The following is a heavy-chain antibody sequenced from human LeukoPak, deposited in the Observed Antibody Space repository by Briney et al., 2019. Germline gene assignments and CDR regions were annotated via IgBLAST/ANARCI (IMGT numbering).Heavy chain of an antibody. D-gene: IGHD4-17*01. Sequence: SETLSLTCAVYGGSFSGYYWSWIRQPPGRGLEWIGEINHSGSTNYTPSLKSRVTISVDTSKTQFSLKLSSVTAADTAVYYCARSYGDYVWFSAFDIWGQGTMVTVSS. CDR3: ARSYGDYVWFSAFDI. J-gene: IGHJ3*02. CDR1: GGSFSGYY. CDR2: INHSGST. V-gene: IGHV4-34*01.